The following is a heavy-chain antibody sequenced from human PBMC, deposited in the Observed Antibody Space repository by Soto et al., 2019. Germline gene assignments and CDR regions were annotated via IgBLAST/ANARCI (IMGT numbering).Heavy chain of an antibody. J-gene: IGHJ4*02. CDR3: ASRRQGLRLGDTFDY. D-gene: IGHD3-16*01. CDR1: GGSISSGDYY. CDR2: IYYSGST. V-gene: IGHV4-30-4*01. Sequence: QVQLQESGPGLVKPSQTLSLTCTVSGGSISSGDYYWSWIRQPPGKGLEWIGYIYYSGSTYYNPSLKSRVTISVDTSKNQFSLKLSSVTAADTAVYYCASRRQGLRLGDTFDYWGQGTLVTVSS.